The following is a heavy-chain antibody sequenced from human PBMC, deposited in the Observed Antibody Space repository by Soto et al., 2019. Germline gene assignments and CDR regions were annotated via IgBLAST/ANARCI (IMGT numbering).Heavy chain of an antibody. CDR1: GGSFSGYY. D-gene: IGHD2-2*01. J-gene: IGHJ6*02. Sequence: SETLSLTCAVYGGSFSGYYWSWIRQPPGKGLEWIGEINHSGSTNYNPSLKSRVTISVDTSKNQFSLKLRSVTAADTAVYYCARGFPTRKKDIVVVPAARSSYYYGMDVWGQGTTVTVSS. V-gene: IGHV4-34*01. CDR2: INHSGST. CDR3: ARGFPTRKKDIVVVPAARSSYYYGMDV.